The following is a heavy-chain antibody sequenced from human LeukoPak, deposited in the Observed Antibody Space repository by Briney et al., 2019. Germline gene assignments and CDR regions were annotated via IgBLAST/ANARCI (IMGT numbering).Heavy chain of an antibody. V-gene: IGHV4-4*07. CDR1: GGSISSYY. CDR3: ARDAGAKQWLVRRYYYGMDV. CDR2: IYTSGST. Sequence: SETLSLTCIVSGGSISSYYWSWIRQPAGKGLEWIGRIYTSGSTNYNPSLKSRVTMSVDTSKNQFSLKLSSVTAADTAVYYCARDAGAKQWLVRRYYYGMDVWGQGTTVTVSS. D-gene: IGHD6-19*01. J-gene: IGHJ6*02.